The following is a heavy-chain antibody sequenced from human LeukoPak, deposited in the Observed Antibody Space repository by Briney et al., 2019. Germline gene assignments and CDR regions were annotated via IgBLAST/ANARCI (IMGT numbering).Heavy chain of an antibody. CDR3: ARDWAITFGGVIVSDAFDI. CDR2: INHSGST. J-gene: IGHJ3*02. CDR1: GGSFSGYY. D-gene: IGHD3-16*02. Sequence: SETLSLTCAVYGGSFSGYYWSWIRQPPGKGLEWIGEINHSGSTNYNPSLKSRVTISVDTSKNQFSLKLSSVTAADTAVYYCARDWAITFGGVIVSDAFDIWGQWTMVTVSS. V-gene: IGHV4-34*01.